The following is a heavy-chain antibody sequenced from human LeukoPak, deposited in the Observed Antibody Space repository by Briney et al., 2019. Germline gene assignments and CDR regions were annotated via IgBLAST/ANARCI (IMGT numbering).Heavy chain of an antibody. D-gene: IGHD2-2*01. Sequence: SETLSLTCAVSGGAFSNYFWTWIRQPPGKGLEWIAEINDSGSTNSNSSLRSRVAISLDTSKNQFSLRLTSVTAADTAVYYCARGQYCSTTTCYSARRYFWGQGTLVTVSS. CDR3: ARGQYCSTTTCYSARRYF. V-gene: IGHV4-34*01. J-gene: IGHJ4*02. CDR2: INDSGST. CDR1: GGAFSNYF.